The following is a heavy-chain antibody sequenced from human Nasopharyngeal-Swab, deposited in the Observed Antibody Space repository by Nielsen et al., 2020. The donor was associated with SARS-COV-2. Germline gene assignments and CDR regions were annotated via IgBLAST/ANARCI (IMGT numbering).Heavy chain of an antibody. CDR3: ARRQVAPATFDI. D-gene: IGHD2-15*01. V-gene: IGHV4-39*02. Sequence: SETLSLTCTVSGGSITSSRHRWGWIRQPPGKGLQWIGQILVNRYTEYHPSVRGRITVYADTSENYFSLRLSSVTAADTGVYYCARRQVAPATFDIWGQGTVVTVSS. J-gene: IGHJ3*02. CDR2: ILVNRYT. CDR1: GGSITSSRHR.